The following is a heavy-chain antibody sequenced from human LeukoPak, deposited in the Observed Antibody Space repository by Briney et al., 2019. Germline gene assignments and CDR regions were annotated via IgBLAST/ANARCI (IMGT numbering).Heavy chain of an antibody. Sequence: ASVKVSCKVSGYTLTELSMHWVRQAPGKGLEWMGGFDPEDGETIYAQKFQGRVTITADKSTSTAYMELSSLRSEDTAVYYCARDGSIAVAGRFDYWGQGTLVTVSS. D-gene: IGHD6-19*01. J-gene: IGHJ4*02. CDR2: FDPEDGET. V-gene: IGHV1-24*01. CDR1: GYTLTELS. CDR3: ARDGSIAVAGRFDY.